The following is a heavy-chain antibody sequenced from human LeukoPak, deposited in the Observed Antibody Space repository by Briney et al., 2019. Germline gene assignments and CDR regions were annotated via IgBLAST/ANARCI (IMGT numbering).Heavy chain of an antibody. J-gene: IGHJ6*03. CDR2: ISSSSSYI. D-gene: IGHD3-10*02. CDR1: GFTFSSYS. CDR3: ARVSMLFSYYYYMDV. Sequence: SGGSLRLSCAASGFTFSSYSMNWVRQAPGMGLEWVSSISSSSSYIYYADSVKGRFTISRDNAKNSLYLQMNSLRAEDTAVYYCARVSMLFSYYYYMDVWGKGTTVTVSS. V-gene: IGHV3-21*01.